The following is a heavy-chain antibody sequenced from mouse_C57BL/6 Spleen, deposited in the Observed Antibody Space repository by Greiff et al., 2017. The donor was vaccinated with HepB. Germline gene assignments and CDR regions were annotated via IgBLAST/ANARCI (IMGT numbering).Heavy chain of an antibody. Sequence: QVQLQQSGAELVRPGTSVKVSCKASGYAFTNYLIGWVKQRPGQGLEWIGVINPGSGGTNYNEKFKGKATLTADKSSSTAYMQLSSLTSEDSAVYFCAREGNDGYCGFAYWGQGTLVTVSA. CDR1: GYAFTNYL. V-gene: IGHV1-54*01. D-gene: IGHD2-3*01. J-gene: IGHJ3*01. CDR2: INPGSGGT. CDR3: AREGNDGYCGFAY.